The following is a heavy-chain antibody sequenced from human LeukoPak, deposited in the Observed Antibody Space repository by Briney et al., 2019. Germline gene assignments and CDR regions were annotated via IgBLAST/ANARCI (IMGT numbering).Heavy chain of an antibody. Sequence: GGSLRLSCAASGFTFSSYGMSWVRQAPGKGLEWVSAISGNGGSTYYADSVKGRFTISRDNSKNTLYLQMNSLRAEDTAVYYCARDTPPMRSYYYDSSGKIGGDYWGQGTLVTVSS. CDR3: ARDTPPMRSYYYDSSGKIGGDY. D-gene: IGHD3-22*01. J-gene: IGHJ4*02. V-gene: IGHV3-23*01. CDR2: ISGNGGST. CDR1: GFTFSSYG.